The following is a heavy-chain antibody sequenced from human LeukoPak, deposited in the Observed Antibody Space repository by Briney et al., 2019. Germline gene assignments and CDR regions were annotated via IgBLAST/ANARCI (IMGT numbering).Heavy chain of an antibody. CDR2: ISWNSGSI. Sequence: GRSLRLSCAASGFTFDDYAMHWVRQAPGKGLEWVSGISWNSGSIGYADSVKGRFTISRDNAKNSLYLQRNSLRAEDTALYYCAKAATLRYFDWTDYWGQGTLVTVSS. CDR3: AKAATLRYFDWTDY. CDR1: GFTFDDYA. D-gene: IGHD3-9*01. J-gene: IGHJ4*02. V-gene: IGHV3-9*01.